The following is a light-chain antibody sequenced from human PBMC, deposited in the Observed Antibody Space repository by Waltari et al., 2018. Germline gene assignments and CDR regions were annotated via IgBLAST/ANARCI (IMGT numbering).Light chain of an antibody. CDR1: MLAKTY. CDR2: KDS. Sequence: SYELTQPSSVSVSPGQTARITCSGDMLAKTYARWFQQKPGQAPILIIHKDSERPSGISGRFLGSSSGTTVTLAISGAQPEDEADYYCYSAADNNVFFGGGTKLTVL. CDR3: YSAADNNVF. V-gene: IGLV3-27*01. J-gene: IGLJ2*01.